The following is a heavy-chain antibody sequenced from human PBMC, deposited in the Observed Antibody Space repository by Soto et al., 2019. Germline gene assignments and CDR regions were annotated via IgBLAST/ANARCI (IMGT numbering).Heavy chain of an antibody. CDR3: ARDAIAAAGTGVDY. CDR1: GFTFSSYG. Sequence: QVQLVESGGGVVQPGRSLRLSCAAYGFTFSSYGMHRVRQAPGKGLEGVAVIWYDGSNKYYADSVKGRFTISRDNSKNTLYLKMNSLRAEDTAVYYCARDAIAAAGTGVDYWGQGTLVTVSS. V-gene: IGHV3-33*01. D-gene: IGHD6-13*01. CDR2: IWYDGSNK. J-gene: IGHJ4*02.